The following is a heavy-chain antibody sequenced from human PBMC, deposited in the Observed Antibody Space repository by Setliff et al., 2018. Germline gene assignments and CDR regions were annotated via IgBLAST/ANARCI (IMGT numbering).Heavy chain of an antibody. J-gene: IGHJ6*03. Sequence: PSETLSLTCTVSGDSISSRRNYWGWFRQPAGKELEWIGHIYTSWSTIYNPSLKSRLTISLDTSKNQFSLNLSSVTAADTAVYYCARMSGFLYMDVWGKGTTVTVSS. CDR2: IYTSWST. V-gene: IGHV4-61*09. CDR1: GDSISSRRNY. D-gene: IGHD3-3*01. CDR3: ARMSGFLYMDV.